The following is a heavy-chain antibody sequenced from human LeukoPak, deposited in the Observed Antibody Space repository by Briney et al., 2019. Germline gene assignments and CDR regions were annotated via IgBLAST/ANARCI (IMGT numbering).Heavy chain of an antibody. D-gene: IGHD6-19*01. J-gene: IGHJ6*03. V-gene: IGHV3-66*01. CDR1: GFTFSSYA. Sequence: GGSLRLSCAASGFTFSSYAMHWVRQAPGKGLEWVSVIYSGGSTYYADSVKGRFTISRDNSKNTLYLQMNSLRAEDTAVYYCARDVEAGTYYYYYYYMDVWGKGTTVTVSS. CDR3: ARDVEAGTYYYYYYYMDV. CDR2: IYSGGST.